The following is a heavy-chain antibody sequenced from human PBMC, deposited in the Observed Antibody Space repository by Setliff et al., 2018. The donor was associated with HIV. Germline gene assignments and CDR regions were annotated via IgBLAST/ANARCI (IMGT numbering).Heavy chain of an antibody. J-gene: IGHJ3*02. CDR3: ARGQTTNNIKAEAFDI. CDR1: GGIVS. V-gene: IGHV1-69*10. D-gene: IGHD1-20*01. Sequence: ASVKVSCKASGGIVSINWVRQAPGQRLEWMGGIIPILGMPNYAQKFQGRVTITADKSTTTVYMELSSLGSEDTAVYYCARGQTTNNIKAEAFDIWGQGTLVTVSS. CDR2: IIPILGMP.